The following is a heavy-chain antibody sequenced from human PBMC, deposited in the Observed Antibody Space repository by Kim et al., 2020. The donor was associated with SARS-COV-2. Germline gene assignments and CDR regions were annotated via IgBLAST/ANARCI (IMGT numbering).Heavy chain of an antibody. D-gene: IGHD2-15*01. CDR3: ARRMTLAGGSCPVFDP. CDR2: IYYSGST. CDR1: GGSISSSSYY. J-gene: IGHJ5*02. Sequence: SETLSLTCTVSGGSISSSSYYWGWIRQPPGKGLEWIGSIYYSGSTYYNPSLKSRVTISVDTSKNQFSLKLSSVTAADTAVYYCARRMTLAGGSCPVFDPWGQGTLVTVSS. V-gene: IGHV4-39*01.